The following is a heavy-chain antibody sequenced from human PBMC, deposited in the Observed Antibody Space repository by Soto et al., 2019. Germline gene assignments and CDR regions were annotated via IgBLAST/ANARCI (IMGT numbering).Heavy chain of an antibody. V-gene: IGHV3-53*01. Sequence: GTLTLYCAASVFTGSKNYMSWVRQAPGKGLEGVSVIYSPRNTFYSDPVKGRFTISRDNSKNPLYLQMTSLRAEDTAVYYCATSPGRNYWGQGTLVTVSS. CDR2: IYSPRNT. CDR3: ATSPGRNY. J-gene: IGHJ4*02. CDR1: VFTGSKNY. D-gene: IGHD4-17*01.